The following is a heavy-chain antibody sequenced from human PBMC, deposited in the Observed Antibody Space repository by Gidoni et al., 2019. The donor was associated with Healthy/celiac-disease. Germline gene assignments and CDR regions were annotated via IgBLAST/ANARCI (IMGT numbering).Heavy chain of an antibody. CDR1: GFTFSSYG. D-gene: IGHD2-2*01. J-gene: IGHJ4*02. V-gene: IGHV3-30*18. CDR3: AKGVVPAAPLDYFDY. CDR2: ISYDGGNK. Sequence: QVQLVESGGGVVQPGRSLRLSCAASGFTFSSYGMHWVRQAPGKGLGWVAVISYDGGNKYYADSVKGRFTISRDNSKNTLYLQMNSLRAEDTAVYYCAKGVVPAAPLDYFDYWGQGTLVTVSS.